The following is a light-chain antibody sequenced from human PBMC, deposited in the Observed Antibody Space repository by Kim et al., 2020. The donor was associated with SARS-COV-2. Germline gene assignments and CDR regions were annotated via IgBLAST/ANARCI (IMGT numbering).Light chain of an antibody. CDR1: KLGDKY. V-gene: IGLV3-1*01. Sequence: VSPGQTANITCSGDKLGDKYACWYQQKPGQSPVLVIYQHNKRPSGIPERFSGSNSGNTATLTISGTQAMDEADYYCQAWDSSTVVFGGGTQLTVL. CDR3: QAWDSSTVV. CDR2: QHN. J-gene: IGLJ2*01.